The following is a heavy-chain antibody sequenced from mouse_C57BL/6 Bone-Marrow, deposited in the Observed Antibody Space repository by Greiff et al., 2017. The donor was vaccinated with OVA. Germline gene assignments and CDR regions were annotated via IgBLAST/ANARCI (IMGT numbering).Heavy chain of an antibody. CDR1: GYTFTSYN. Sequence: EVQLQQSGPELVKPGASVKISCKASGYTFTSYNMHWVKQNHGQGLEWIGDINPYNVGPNYNQKFKGKATLTSAKSSSTAYIELRSLTSDATAVYYCARSLYGYFDVWGTGTTVTVSS. V-gene: IGHV1-18*01. J-gene: IGHJ1*03. CDR2: INPYNVGP. CDR3: ARSLYGYFDV. D-gene: IGHD6-2*01.